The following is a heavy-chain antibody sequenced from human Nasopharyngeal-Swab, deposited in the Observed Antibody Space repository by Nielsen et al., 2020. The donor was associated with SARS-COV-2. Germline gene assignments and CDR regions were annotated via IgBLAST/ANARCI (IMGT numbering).Heavy chain of an antibody. J-gene: IGHJ3*02. Sequence: GESLKISYAVSGFSISSTFINWVRQAPGKGLEWISLINSAGEGVYGDSVKGRFTISRDTSKNTVSLQMNSLRAEDTAVYYCAKDRRIKYDFWSGSRSDSFDIWGQGTMVTVSS. CDR3: AKDRRIKYDFWSGSRSDSFDI. CDR2: INSAGEG. CDR1: GFSISSTF. V-gene: IGHV3-53*01. D-gene: IGHD3-3*01.